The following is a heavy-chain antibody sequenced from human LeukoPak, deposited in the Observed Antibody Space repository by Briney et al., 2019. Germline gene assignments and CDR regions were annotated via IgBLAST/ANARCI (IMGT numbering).Heavy chain of an antibody. J-gene: IGHJ4*02. Sequence: TSKTLSLTCTVSGYSISSGYYWGWIRQPPGKGLEWIGSIYHSGSTYYNPSLKSRVTISVDTSKNQFCLKLSSVTAADTAVYYCARDGGYDGDFDYWGQGTLVTVSS. CDR2: IYHSGST. CDR3: ARDGGYDGDFDY. CDR1: GYSISSGYY. D-gene: IGHD5-12*01. V-gene: IGHV4-38-2*02.